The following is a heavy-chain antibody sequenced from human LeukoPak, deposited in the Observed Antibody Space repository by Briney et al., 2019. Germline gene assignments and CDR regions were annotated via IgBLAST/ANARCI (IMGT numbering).Heavy chain of an antibody. V-gene: IGHV3-21*01. CDR1: GFTFSSYS. CDR2: ISSSSSYI. CDR3: AREEVEAFDI. J-gene: IGHJ3*02. Sequence: GGSLRLSCAASGFTFSSYSMNWVRQAPGKGLEWVSSISSSSSYIYYADSVKGRFTISRDNSKNTLYLQMNSLRAEDTAVYYCAREEVEAFDIWGQGTMVTVSS.